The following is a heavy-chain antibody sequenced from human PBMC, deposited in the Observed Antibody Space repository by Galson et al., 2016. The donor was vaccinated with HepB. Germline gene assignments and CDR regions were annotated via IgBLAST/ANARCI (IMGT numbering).Heavy chain of an antibody. CDR1: GFTFDTHA. Sequence: SLRLSCAAFGFTFDTHAMNWVRQAPGKGLEWVSAISGSGLKTDYADTAKGRFTIFRDNSKKKVPLQMSNLRVGDPAVYYCAKFQMAVTGNVGYFDYWGQGALVTVSS. V-gene: IGHV3-23*01. CDR3: AKFQMAVTGNVGYFDY. J-gene: IGHJ4*02. CDR2: ISGSGLKT. D-gene: IGHD6-19*01.